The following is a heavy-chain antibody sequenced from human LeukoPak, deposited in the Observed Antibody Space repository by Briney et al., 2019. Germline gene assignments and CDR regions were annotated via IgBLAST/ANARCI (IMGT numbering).Heavy chain of an antibody. CDR1: GGSISSGGYS. J-gene: IGHJ4*02. Sequence: SETLSLTCAVSGGSISSGGYSWSWIRQPPGKGLEWIGYIYHSGSTYYNPSLKSRVTISVGRSKNQFSLKLSSVTAADTAVYYCARVGSSGYALYFDYWGQGTLVTVSS. V-gene: IGHV4-30-2*01. CDR2: IYHSGST. CDR3: ARVGSSGYALYFDY. D-gene: IGHD3-22*01.